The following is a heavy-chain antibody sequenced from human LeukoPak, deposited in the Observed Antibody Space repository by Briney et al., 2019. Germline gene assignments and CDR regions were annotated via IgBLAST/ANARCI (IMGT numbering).Heavy chain of an antibody. J-gene: IGHJ4*02. Sequence: PSETLSLTCTVSGGSISSSDYYWAWIRQPPGKGLEWIGSINYSGSTYYNPSLKSRVTISVDTSRNQFSLKLSSVTAAGTAVYYCAREGPRTYYDFWGDFDYWGQGTLVTVSS. D-gene: IGHD3-3*01. V-gene: IGHV4-39*02. CDR1: GGSISSSDYY. CDR2: INYSGST. CDR3: AREGPRTYYDFWGDFDY.